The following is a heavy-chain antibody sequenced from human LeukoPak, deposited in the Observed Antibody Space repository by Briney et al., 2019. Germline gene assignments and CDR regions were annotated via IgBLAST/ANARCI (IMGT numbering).Heavy chain of an antibody. V-gene: IGHV3-23*01. CDR2: ISGSGGST. Sequence: PGGSLRLSCAASGFTFSSYAMSWVRQAPGKGLEWVSAISGSGGSTYYADSVKGRFTISRDNSKNTLYLQMNGLRAEDTAVYYCATEGEDIVVASNWFDPWGQGTLVTVSS. J-gene: IGHJ5*02. D-gene: IGHD2-2*01. CDR1: GFTFSSYA. CDR3: ATEGEDIVVASNWFDP.